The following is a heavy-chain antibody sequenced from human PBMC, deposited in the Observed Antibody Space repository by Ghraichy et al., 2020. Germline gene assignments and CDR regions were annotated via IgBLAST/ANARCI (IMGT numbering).Heavy chain of an antibody. J-gene: IGHJ4*02. V-gene: IGHV3-53*01. CDR2: IYSSGST. D-gene: IGHD2/OR15-2a*01. CDR3: ARAIGVKSTTRKPYYFDY. CDR1: VFTVSNNY. Sequence: GESLNISCAASVFTVSNNYMSWVRQAPGKGLEWVSVIYSSGSTYYADSVKGRFTISRDNSKNTLYLQMNSLRAEDTAVYYCARAIGVKSTTRKPYYFDYWGQGTLVTVSS.